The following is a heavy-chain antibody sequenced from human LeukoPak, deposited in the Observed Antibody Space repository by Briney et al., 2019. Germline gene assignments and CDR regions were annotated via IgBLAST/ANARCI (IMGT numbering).Heavy chain of an antibody. V-gene: IGHV3-30-3*01. CDR3: ARDRSSPSGDFDY. CDR1: GFTFSSYA. Sequence: PGGSLRLSCAASGFTFSSYAVHWVRQAPGKGLEWVAVISYDGSNKYYADSVKGRFTISRDNSKNTLYLQMNSLRAEDTAVYYCARDRSSPSGDFDYWGQGTLVTVSS. D-gene: IGHD6-25*01. J-gene: IGHJ4*02. CDR2: ISYDGSNK.